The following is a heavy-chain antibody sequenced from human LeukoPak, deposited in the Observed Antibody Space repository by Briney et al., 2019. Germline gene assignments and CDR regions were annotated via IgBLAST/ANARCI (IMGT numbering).Heavy chain of an antibody. Sequence: SETLSLTCTVSGASTSNYYWTWVRQAAGKGLEWIGRVHSSGTVNYNPSLKSRVTMSVETSKNRISLWLNSATAADTAIYYCARVGYRGYNFGYVRSDAFDIWGQGTMVTVSA. J-gene: IGHJ3*02. CDR2: VHSSGTV. CDR1: GASTSNYY. D-gene: IGHD5-12*01. CDR3: ARVGYRGYNFGYVRSDAFDI. V-gene: IGHV4-4*07.